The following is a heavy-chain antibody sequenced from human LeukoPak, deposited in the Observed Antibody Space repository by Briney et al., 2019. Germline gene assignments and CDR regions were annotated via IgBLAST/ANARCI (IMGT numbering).Heavy chain of an antibody. V-gene: IGHV1-18*01. CDR2: LGAYNGDA. CDR3: ASLCWGVPAANHDEGCYWFDP. J-gene: IGHJ5*02. Sequence: ASVKVSCKASGYTFTSYRISWVRQAPGQGLEWMGWLGAYNGDANYAQKLQGRVTMTTDTSTSTAYMELRSLRSDDTAVYYCASLCWGVPAANHDEGCYWFDPWGQGTLGTVAS. CDR1: GYTFTSYR. D-gene: IGHD2-2*01.